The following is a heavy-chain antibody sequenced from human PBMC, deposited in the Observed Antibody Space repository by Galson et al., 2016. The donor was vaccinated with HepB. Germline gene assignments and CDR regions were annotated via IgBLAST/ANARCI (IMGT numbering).Heavy chain of an antibody. CDR2: VSAYNGNT. CDR3: ARDSRYSGSY. J-gene: IGHJ4*02. D-gene: IGHD5-18*01. Sequence: SCKASGYTFTSYGISWVRQAPGQGLEWVGWVSAYNGNTNYAQKLQGRVTMTTDTSTSTAYMELRSLRSDDTAVYYCARDSRYSGSYWGQGTLVTVSS. V-gene: IGHV1-18*01. CDR1: GYTFTSYG.